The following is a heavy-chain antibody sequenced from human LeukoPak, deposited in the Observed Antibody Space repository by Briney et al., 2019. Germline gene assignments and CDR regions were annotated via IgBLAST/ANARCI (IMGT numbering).Heavy chain of an antibody. Sequence: PGGSLRLSCAASGFTVSSNYMSWIRQPPGKGLEWIGEINHSGSTNYNPSLKSRVTISVDTSKNQFSLKLSSVTAADTAVYYCARGDTAMDPAPYYYYYGMDVWGQGTTVTVSS. V-gene: IGHV4-34*01. CDR1: GFTVSSNY. CDR2: INHSGST. D-gene: IGHD5-18*01. J-gene: IGHJ6*02. CDR3: ARGDTAMDPAPYYYYYGMDV.